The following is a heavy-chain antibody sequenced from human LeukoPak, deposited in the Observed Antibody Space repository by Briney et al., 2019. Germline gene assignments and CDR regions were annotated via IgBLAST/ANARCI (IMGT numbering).Heavy chain of an antibody. J-gene: IGHJ4*02. Sequence: SETLSLTCAVYGGSFSGYYWGWIRQPPGKGLEWIGEINHSGSTNYNPSLKSRVTISVDTSKNQFSLKLSSVTAADTAVYYCARDYYDSSGYYNPGHYFDYWGQGTLVTVSS. CDR2: INHSGST. V-gene: IGHV4-34*01. CDR3: ARDYYDSSGYYNPGHYFDY. CDR1: GGSFSGYY. D-gene: IGHD3-22*01.